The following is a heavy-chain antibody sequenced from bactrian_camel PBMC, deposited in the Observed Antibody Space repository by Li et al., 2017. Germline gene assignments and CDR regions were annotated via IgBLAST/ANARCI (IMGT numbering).Heavy chain of an antibody. Sequence: HVQLVESGGGSVQAGGSLRLTCAASGYISSSCRMGWYRQAPGKEFERVAVLFRDRGTLYADSVKGRATISRDDAKDTVYLQMNSLKSEDTALYYCATYRSLPLFGYWGQGTQVTVS. CDR2: LFRDRGT. CDR1: GYISSSCR. D-gene: IGHD2*01. CDR3: ATYRSLPLFGY. J-gene: IGHJ6*01. V-gene: IGHV3S9*01.